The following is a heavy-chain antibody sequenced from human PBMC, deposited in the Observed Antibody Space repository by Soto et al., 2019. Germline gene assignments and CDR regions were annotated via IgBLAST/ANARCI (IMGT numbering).Heavy chain of an antibody. J-gene: IGHJ3*02. CDR1: GFTFSSYS. V-gene: IGHV3-21*01. CDR3: ARVGGGYQLLHAFDI. D-gene: IGHD2-2*01. Sequence: LRLSCAASGFTFSSYSMNWVRQAPGKGLEWVSSISSSSSYIYYADSVKGRFTISRDNAKNSLYLQMSSLRAEDTAVYYCARVGGGYQLLHAFDIWGQGTMVTVSS. CDR2: ISSSSSYI.